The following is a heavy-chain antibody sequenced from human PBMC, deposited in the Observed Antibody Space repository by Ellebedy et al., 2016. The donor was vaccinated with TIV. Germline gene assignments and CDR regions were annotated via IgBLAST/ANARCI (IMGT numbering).Heavy chain of an antibody. V-gene: IGHV3-33*01. J-gene: IGHJ4*02. CDR1: GFTFSSYG. CDR3: ARVSVVVAAPDY. Sequence: GESLKISCAASGFTFSSYGMHWVRQAPGKGLEWVAVIWYDGSNKYYADSVKGRFTISRDNSKNTLYLQMNSLRAEDTAVYYCARVSVVVAAPDYWGQGTLVTVSS. CDR2: IWYDGSNK. D-gene: IGHD2-15*01.